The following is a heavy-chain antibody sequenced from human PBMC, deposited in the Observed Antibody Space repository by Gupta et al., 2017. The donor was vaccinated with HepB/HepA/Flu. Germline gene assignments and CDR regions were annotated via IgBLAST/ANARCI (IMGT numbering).Heavy chain of an antibody. Sequence: EVQLVESGGGLVEPGGSLRLSCAASGFTFRNYWMHWVRQAPGTGLEWVANIKHDGSAIFYAGSVRGRFTISRDNAKNSVYLQMNSLRAEDTAVYYCARDAHYESFSWFDSWGQGTLVTVSS. J-gene: IGHJ5*01. D-gene: IGHD3-3*01. CDR1: GFTFRNYW. CDR3: ARDAHYESFSWFDS. V-gene: IGHV3-7*01. CDR2: IKHDGSAI.